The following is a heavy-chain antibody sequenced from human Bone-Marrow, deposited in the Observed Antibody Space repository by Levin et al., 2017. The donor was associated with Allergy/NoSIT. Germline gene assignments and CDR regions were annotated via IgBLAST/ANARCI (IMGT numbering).Heavy chain of an antibody. D-gene: IGHD2-2*02. CDR1: GYTFTTHY. Sequence: ASVKVSCKASGYTFTTHYIHWVRQAPGQGPEWMGIITPTDGSTNFAQKFQGRVTMTRDTSTRTVYMQLSSLRSEDTAVYYCARGADCSRTSCYNRDDYHFYYMDVWGQGTTVTVSS. CDR3: ARGADCSRTSCYNRDDYHFYYMDV. V-gene: IGHV1-46*03. CDR2: ITPTDGST. J-gene: IGHJ6*03.